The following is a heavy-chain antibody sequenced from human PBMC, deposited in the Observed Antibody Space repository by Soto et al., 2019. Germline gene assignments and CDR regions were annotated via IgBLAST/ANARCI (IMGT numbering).Heavy chain of an antibody. D-gene: IGHD2-15*01. CDR2: IIPILGIA. J-gene: IGHJ4*02. CDR3: AVQDIVVVVAYY. V-gene: IGHV1-69*02. CDR1: GGTFSSYT. Sequence: QVQLVQSGAEVKKPGSSVKVSCKASGGTFSSYTISWVRQAPGQGLEWMGRIIPILGIANYAQKFQGRVTITADKSTSTAYMELSSLRSEDTAGYYCAVQDIVVVVAYYWGQGTLVTVSS.